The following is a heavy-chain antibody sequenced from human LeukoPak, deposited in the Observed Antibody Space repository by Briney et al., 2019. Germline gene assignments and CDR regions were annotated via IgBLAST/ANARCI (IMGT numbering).Heavy chain of an antibody. V-gene: IGHV4-30-2*01. J-gene: IGHJ4*02. CDR2: IYHSGST. CDR3: ARHIDSSGYYYDY. D-gene: IGHD3-22*01. Sequence: PSETLSLTCAVSGGSISSGGYSWSWLRQPPGKGLEWIGYIYHSGSTYYNPSLKSLVTISVDRSKNQFSLKLSSVTAADTAVYYCARHIDSSGYYYDYWGQGTLVTVSS. CDR1: GGSISSGGYS.